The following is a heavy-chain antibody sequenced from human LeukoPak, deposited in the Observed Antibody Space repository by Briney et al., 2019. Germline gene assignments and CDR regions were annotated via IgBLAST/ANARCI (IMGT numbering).Heavy chain of an antibody. CDR1: GVSFSGYY. J-gene: IGHJ5*02. CDR2: INHSGST. Sequence: SETLSLTCAVYGVSFSGYYWSWIRQPPGKGLEWIGEINHSGSTNYNPSLKSRVTISVDTSKNQFSLKLSSVTAADTAVYYCARNTGVVVPAADFDPWGQGTLVTVSS. CDR3: ARNTGVVVPAADFDP. D-gene: IGHD2-2*01. V-gene: IGHV4-34*01.